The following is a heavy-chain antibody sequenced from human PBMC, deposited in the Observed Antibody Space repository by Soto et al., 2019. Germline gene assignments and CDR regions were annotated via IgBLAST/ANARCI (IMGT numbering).Heavy chain of an antibody. CDR2: IIPILGIA. D-gene: IGHD3-10*01. V-gene: IGHV1-69*02. Sequence: SVKVSCKASGGTFSSYTISWVRQAPGQGLEWMGRIIPILGIANYAQKFQGRVTITADKSTSTAYMELSSLRSEDTAVYYCYNGSGSYYSFQHWGQGTLVTVSS. CDR3: YNGSGSYYSFQH. CDR1: GGTFSSYT. J-gene: IGHJ1*01.